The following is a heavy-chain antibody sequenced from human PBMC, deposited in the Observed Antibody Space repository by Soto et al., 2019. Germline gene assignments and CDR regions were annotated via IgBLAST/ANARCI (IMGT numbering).Heavy chain of an antibody. Sequence: GGSLRLSCAASGFKFSNYAMSWVRQAPGKGLECVSLISATGGGTYYAESVKGRFTISRDNYHNTLYLQVHSLTAEDTAVYYCAKDRRAGGNSAFYFDFWGQGAQVTVSP. CDR3: AKDRRAGGNSAFYFDF. V-gene: IGHV3-23*01. D-gene: IGHD3-16*01. CDR2: ISATGGGT. CDR1: GFKFSNYA. J-gene: IGHJ4*02.